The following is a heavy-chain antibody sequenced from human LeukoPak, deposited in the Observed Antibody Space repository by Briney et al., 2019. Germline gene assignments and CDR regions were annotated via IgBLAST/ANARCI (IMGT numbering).Heavy chain of an antibody. Sequence: GGSLRLSCAASGFTFSSYEMNWVRQAPGKGREWVSYISSSGSTIYYADSVKGRFTISRDNAKNSLYLQMNSLRAEDTAVYYCARDPDYGDPDYWGQGTLVTVSS. J-gene: IGHJ4*02. V-gene: IGHV3-48*03. CDR3: ARDPDYGDPDY. CDR1: GFTFSSYE. CDR2: ISSSGSTI. D-gene: IGHD4-17*01.